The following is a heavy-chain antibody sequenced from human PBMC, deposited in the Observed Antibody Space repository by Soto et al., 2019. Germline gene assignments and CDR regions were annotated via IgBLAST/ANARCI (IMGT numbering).Heavy chain of an antibody. D-gene: IGHD3-16*01. CDR3: ARFGGAALSYTWFDS. V-gene: IGHV5-51*01. Sequence: IMQPDESETRYSPSFQGQVTFSADKSINTAYLQWSSLRASNTALYYCARFGGAALSYTWFDSWGQGTLVTVSS. J-gene: IGHJ5*01. CDR2: MQPDESET.